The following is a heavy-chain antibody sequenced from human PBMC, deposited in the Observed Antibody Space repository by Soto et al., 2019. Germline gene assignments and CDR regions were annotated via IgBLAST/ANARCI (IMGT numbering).Heavy chain of an antibody. Sequence: EVQLVESGGGLIQPGGSLRLSCAASGFTFSSYAMSWVRQAPGKGLEWVSAISGSGGSTYYADSVKGRFTISRDNSKNTLYLQMNSLRAEDTAVYYCAKDSTYYYGSGSYYNVFDYWGQGTLVTVSS. V-gene: IGHV3-23*04. CDR3: AKDSTYYYGSGSYYNVFDY. D-gene: IGHD3-10*01. J-gene: IGHJ4*02. CDR2: ISGSGGST. CDR1: GFTFSSYA.